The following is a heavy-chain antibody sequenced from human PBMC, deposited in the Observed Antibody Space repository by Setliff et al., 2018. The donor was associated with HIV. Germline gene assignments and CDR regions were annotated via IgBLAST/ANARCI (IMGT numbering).Heavy chain of an antibody. CDR1: GISINGYY. V-gene: IGHV4-4*08. CDR3: ARIVRWELVATSTFFYYYMDV. D-gene: IGHD1-26*01. CDR2: VSSIGNT. Sequence: PSETLSLTCSVSGISINGYYWSWIRQSPRTRLEWIGYVSSIGNTNYNPSLKSRVTISVDTSKNQFYLKMDSVTAADTAVYYCARIVRWELVATSTFFYYYMDVWGKGTTVTVSS. J-gene: IGHJ6*03.